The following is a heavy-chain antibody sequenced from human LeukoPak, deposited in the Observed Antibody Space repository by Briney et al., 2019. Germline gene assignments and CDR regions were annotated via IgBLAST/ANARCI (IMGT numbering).Heavy chain of an antibody. J-gene: IGHJ6*03. CDR3: ARALLVTTSGYFYYYMDV. CDR2: IYYSGST. Sequence: PSETLSLTCTVSGGSFSSYYWSWIRQPPGKGLEWIGYIYYSGSTNYNPSLKSRVTMSVDMSKNQFSLKLSSVTAADTAVYYCARALLVTTSGYFYYYMDVWGKGTTVSVSS. V-gene: IGHV4-59*12. D-gene: IGHD2-8*02. CDR1: GGSFSSYY.